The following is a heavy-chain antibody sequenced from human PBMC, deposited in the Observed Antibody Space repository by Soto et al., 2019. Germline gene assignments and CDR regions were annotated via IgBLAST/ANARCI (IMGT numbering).Heavy chain of an antibody. D-gene: IGHD5-18*01. CDR2: INPSGGST. V-gene: IGHV1-46*01. Sequence: MHYVQKTPGQGLEWMGIINPSGGSTSYAQKFQGRVTMTRDTSTSTVYMELSSLRSEDTAVYYCARDSSVDTAMVYYYYYYGMDVWGQGTTVTVSS. CDR3: ARDSSVDTAMVYYYYYYGMDV. J-gene: IGHJ6*02.